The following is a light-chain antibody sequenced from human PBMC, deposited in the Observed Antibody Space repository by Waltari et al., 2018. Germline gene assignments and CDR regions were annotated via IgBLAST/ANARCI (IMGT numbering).Light chain of an antibody. CDR2: EDN. CDR3: QSFDSSHVV. V-gene: IGLV6-57*03. J-gene: IGLJ2*01. CDR1: SGNIATNY. Sequence: FMLTQPHSVSESPGKTVTISCTRSSGNIATNYVQWYQQHPGSAPTKLIYEDNQRPSGVPDRFSGSIDSSSNSASLIISGLKAEDEADYYCQSFDSSHVVFGGGTKLTVL.